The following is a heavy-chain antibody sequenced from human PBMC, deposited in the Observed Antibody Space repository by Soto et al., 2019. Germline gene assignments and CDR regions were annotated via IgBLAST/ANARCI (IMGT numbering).Heavy chain of an antibody. Sequence: PGGSLRLSCAASGFTFSSYGMHWVRQAPGKGLEWVAVIWYYGSNKYYADSVKGRFTISRDNSKNTLYLQMNSLRAEDTAVYYCARGSIAVAGTPFDYWGQGTLVTVSS. CDR2: IWYYGSNK. CDR1: GFTFSSYG. J-gene: IGHJ4*02. D-gene: IGHD6-19*01. V-gene: IGHV3-33*01. CDR3: ARGSIAVAGTPFDY.